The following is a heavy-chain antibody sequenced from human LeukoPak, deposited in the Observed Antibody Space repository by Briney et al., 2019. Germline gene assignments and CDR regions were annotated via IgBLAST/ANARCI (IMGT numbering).Heavy chain of an antibody. J-gene: IGHJ4*02. V-gene: IGHV6-1*01. CDR3: ARGATAYFDS. CDR1: GDSVSSDSAT. D-gene: IGHD5-12*01. Sequence: SQTLSLTCAISGDSVSSDSATWNWVRQSPSRGLEWLGRTYYRSKWYYNYAVSVKSRITINPDTSKNQFSLQLNSVTPEDTAVYYCARGATAYFDSWGQGTLVTVSS. CDR2: TYYRSKWYY.